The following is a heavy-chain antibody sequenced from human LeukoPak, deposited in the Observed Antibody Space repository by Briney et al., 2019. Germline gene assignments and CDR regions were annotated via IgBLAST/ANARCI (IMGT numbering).Heavy chain of an antibody. CDR3: ARGLVTGTTYYYYMDV. V-gene: IGHV1-3*01. D-gene: IGHD1-7*01. CDR1: GYTFTSYA. J-gene: IGHJ6*03. CDR2: INAGNGNT. Sequence: ASVKVSCKASGYTFTSYAMHWVRQAPGQRLEWMGWINAGNGNTKYSQKFQGRVTITRDTSASTAYMELSSLRSEDTAVYYCARGLVTGTTYYYYMDVWGKGTTVTVSS.